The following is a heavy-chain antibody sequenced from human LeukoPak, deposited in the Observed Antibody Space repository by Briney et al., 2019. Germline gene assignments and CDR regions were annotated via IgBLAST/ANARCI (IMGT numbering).Heavy chain of an antibody. CDR2: IIPIFGTA. Sequence: ASVKVSCKASGGTFSSYAISWVRQAPGQGLEWIGRIIPIFGTANYAQKFQGRVTITTDESTSTAYMELSSLRSEDTAVYYCARNHQVGRWLQFNYWGQGTLVTVSS. D-gene: IGHD5-24*01. CDR3: ARNHQVGRWLQFNY. J-gene: IGHJ4*02. CDR1: GGTFSSYA. V-gene: IGHV1-69*05.